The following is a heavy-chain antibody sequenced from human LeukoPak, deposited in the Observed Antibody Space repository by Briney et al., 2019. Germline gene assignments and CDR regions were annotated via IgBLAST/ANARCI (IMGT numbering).Heavy chain of an antibody. V-gene: IGHV1-69*05. D-gene: IGHD4-17*01. J-gene: IGHJ2*01. CDR2: IIPIFGTA. CDR1: GFTFSSYA. CDR3: ARDRGYGDYGWYFDL. Sequence: GGSLRLSCAASGFTFSSYAISWVRQAPGQGLEWMGRIIPIFGTANYAQKFQGRVTITTDESTSTAYMELSSLRSEDTAVYYCARDRGYGDYGWYFDLWGRGTLVTVSS.